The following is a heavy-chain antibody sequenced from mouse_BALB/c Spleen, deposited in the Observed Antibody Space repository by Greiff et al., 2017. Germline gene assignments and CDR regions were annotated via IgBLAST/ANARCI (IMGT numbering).Heavy chain of an antibody. CDR3: ARVSYAMDY. CDR1: GYAFSSSW. J-gene: IGHJ4*01. V-gene: IGHV1-82*01. Sequence: VKLMESGPELVKPGASVKISCKASGYAFSSSWMNWVKQRPGQGLEWIGRIYPGDGDTNYNGKFKGKATLTADKSSSTAYMQLSSLTSVDSAVYFCARVSYAMDYWGQGTSVTVSS. CDR2: IYPGDGDT.